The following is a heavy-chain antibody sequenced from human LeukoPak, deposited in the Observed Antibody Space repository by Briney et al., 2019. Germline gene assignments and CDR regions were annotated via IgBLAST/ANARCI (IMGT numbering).Heavy chain of an antibody. V-gene: IGHV3-48*01. CDR1: GFAFSSYS. CDR2: ISSSSSTI. CDR3: ARAGALDILGKAAPCYYYMDV. D-gene: IGHD3-9*01. J-gene: IGHJ6*03. Sequence: PGGSLRLSCAASGFAFSSYSMNWVRQAPGKGLEWVSYISSSSSTIYYADSVKGRFTISRDNAKNSLYLQMNSLRAEDTAVYYCARAGALDILGKAAPCYYYMDVWGKGTTVTVSS.